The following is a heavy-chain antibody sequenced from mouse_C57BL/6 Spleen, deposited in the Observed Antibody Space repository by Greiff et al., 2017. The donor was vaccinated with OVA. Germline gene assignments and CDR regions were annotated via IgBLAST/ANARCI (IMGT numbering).Heavy chain of an antibody. CDR2: ISSGGSYT. CDR1: GFTFSCYG. CDR3: ARRPPNYAMDY. J-gene: IGHJ4*01. V-gene: IGHV5-6*01. Sequence: EVHLVESGGDLVKPGGSLKLSCAASGFTFSCYGMSWVRPTPDKRLEWVATISSGGSYTYYPDSVKGRFTISRDNAKNTLYLQMSSLKSEDTAMYYCARRPPNYAMDYWGQGTSVTVSS.